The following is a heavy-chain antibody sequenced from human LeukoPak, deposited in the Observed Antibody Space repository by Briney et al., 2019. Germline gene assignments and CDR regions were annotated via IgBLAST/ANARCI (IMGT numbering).Heavy chain of an antibody. CDR2: IYSGGST. J-gene: IGHJ3*02. V-gene: IGHV3-66*01. Sequence: GGSLRLSCAASGFTVSSNYMSWVRQAPGKGLEWVSVIYSGGSTYYADSVKGRFTISRDNSKNTLYLQMNSLRAEDTAVYYCARDFYDSSGYLSGAFDIWGQGTMVTVSS. D-gene: IGHD3-22*01. CDR3: ARDFYDSSGYLSGAFDI. CDR1: GFTVSSNY.